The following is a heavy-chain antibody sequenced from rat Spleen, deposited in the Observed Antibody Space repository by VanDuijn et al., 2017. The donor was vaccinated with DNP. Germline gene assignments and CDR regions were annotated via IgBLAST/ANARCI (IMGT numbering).Heavy chain of an antibody. CDR1: GYSITSNY. CDR2: ISYSGST. Sequence: EVQLQGSGPGLVKPSQSLSLTCSVTGYSITSNYWGWIRQFPGNKIEWIGHISYSGSTTYNPSLKSRISINRDTSKNQFFLQLNSVTTEDTATYYCARWAYYFDYWGQGVMVTVSS. CDR3: ARWAYYFDY. J-gene: IGHJ2*01. V-gene: IGHV3-1*01.